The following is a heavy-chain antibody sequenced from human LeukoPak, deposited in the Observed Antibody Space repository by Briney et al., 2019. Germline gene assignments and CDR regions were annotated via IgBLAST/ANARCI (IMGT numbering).Heavy chain of an antibody. CDR1: GGSISSGDYY. CDR2: IYYSGST. D-gene: IGHD2-2*01. CDR3: ASDYCSSISCYPYCDH. V-gene: IGHV4-30-4*08. J-gene: IGHJ4*02. Sequence: SETLSLTCTVSGGSISSGDYYWSWIRQPPGKGLEWIEYIYYSGSTYYNPSLKSRVTISVDTSKNQFSLKLSSVTDADTAVHDCASDYCSSISCYPYCDHWAQGTLVTVSS.